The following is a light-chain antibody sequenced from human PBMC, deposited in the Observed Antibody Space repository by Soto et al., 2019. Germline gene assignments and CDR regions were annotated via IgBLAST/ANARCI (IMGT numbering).Light chain of an antibody. CDR3: SSYTSSYV. V-gene: IGLV1-40*01. CDR1: SSNIGAGYD. CDR2: GNS. Sequence: QSVLTQPPSVSGAPGQRVTISCTGSSSNIGAGYDVHWYQQLPGTAPKLLIYGNSNRPSGVPDRFSGSKSGTSASLAITGLQAEDEADYYCSSYTSSYVFGTGTKLTVL. J-gene: IGLJ1*01.